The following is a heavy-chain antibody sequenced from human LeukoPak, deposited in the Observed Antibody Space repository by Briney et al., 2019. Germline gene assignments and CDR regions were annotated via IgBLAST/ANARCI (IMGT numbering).Heavy chain of an antibody. V-gene: IGHV3-48*03. CDR1: GFTFSSYE. CDR3: ARDYYYGSGRFDY. D-gene: IGHD3-10*01. CDR2: ISSSGSTI. J-gene: IGHJ4*02. Sequence: SGGSLRLSCAASGFTFSSYEMNWVRQAPGKGLEWVSYISSSGSTIYYPDSVKGRFTISRDNAKNSLYLQMNSLRAEDTAVYYCARDYYYGSGRFDYWGQGNLVTVSS.